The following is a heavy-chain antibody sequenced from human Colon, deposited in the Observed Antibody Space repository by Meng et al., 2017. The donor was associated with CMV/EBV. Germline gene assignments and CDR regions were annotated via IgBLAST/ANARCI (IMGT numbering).Heavy chain of an antibody. J-gene: IGHJ3*02. CDR1: GYSFAAHY. V-gene: IGHV1-2*02. CDR3: VRDMDASQGSAFDI. D-gene: IGHD2-2*03. CDR2: IHPTTGAA. Sequence: ASAKVSCKTSGYSFAAHYIHWVRKAPGQGLEWMGLIHPTTGAADYAQKFSDRVTMTRDMSITTFYMELRRLTSDDTAVYYCVRDMDASQGSAFDIWGQGTMVTVSS.